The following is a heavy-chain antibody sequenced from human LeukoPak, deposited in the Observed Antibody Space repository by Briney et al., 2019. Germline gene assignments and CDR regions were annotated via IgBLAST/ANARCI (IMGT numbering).Heavy chain of an antibody. J-gene: IGHJ3*02. CDR1: GFTFSSYS. CDR2: ISSSSSTI. D-gene: IGHD5-18*01. CDR3: ARDGTAMGTDAFDI. V-gene: IGHV3-48*02. Sequence: PGGSLRLSCAASGFTFSSYSMNWVRQAPGEGLEWVSYISSSSSTIYYADSVKGRFTISRDNAKNSLYLQMNSLRDEDTAVYYCARDGTAMGTDAFDIWGQGTMVTVSS.